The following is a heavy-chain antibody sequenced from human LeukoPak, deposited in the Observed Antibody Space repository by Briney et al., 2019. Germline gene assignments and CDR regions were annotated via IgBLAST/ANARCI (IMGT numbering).Heavy chain of an antibody. CDR3: ARDQGIAVAGFYYYYGMDV. V-gene: IGHV1-69*04. CDR1: GGTFSSYA. Sequence: ASVTVSGKASGGTFSSYAISWVRQAPGQGLEWMGRIIPILGIANYAQKFQGRVTITADKSTSTAYMELNSLRSEDTAVYYCARDQGIAVAGFYYYYGMDVWGQGPTVTVSS. D-gene: IGHD6-19*01. CDR2: IIPILGIA. J-gene: IGHJ6*02.